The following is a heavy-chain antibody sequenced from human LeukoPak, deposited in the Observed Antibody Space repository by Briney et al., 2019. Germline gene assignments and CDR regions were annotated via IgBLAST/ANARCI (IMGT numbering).Heavy chain of an antibody. J-gene: IGHJ4*02. Sequence: EASVKVSCKASGYTFTSYSMHWVRQAPGQGLEWMGIINPSGGSTSYVQKFQGRVTMTRDTSTSTVYMELSSLRSEDTAVYYCARGVSGYNHFDYWGQGTLVTVSS. D-gene: IGHD5-24*01. CDR3: ARGVSGYNHFDY. CDR2: INPSGGST. V-gene: IGHV1-46*01. CDR1: GYTFTSYS.